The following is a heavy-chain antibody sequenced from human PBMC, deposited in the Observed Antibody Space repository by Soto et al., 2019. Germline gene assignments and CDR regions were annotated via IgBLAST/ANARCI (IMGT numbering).Heavy chain of an antibody. CDR3: VSCYCRVGSCYACWHFDL. D-gene: IGHD2-15*01. J-gene: IGHJ2*01. Sequence: QVQLVQSGGEVKKPGASVKVSCQASGYTFSDYAISWVREAPGQGLEWMGWISASTRNTDQAQNFQGRVIMTLDTSTNTAYMELRSLRSDDTAVYYCVSCYCRVGSCYACWHFDLWGRGTLVTVSS. V-gene: IGHV1-18*01. CDR1: GYTFSDYA. CDR2: ISASTRNT.